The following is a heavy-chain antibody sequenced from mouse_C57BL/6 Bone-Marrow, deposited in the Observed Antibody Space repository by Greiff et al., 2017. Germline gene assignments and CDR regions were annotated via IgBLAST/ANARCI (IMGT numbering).Heavy chain of an antibody. V-gene: IGHV5-6*01. Sequence: VQLKESGGDLVKPGGSLKLSCAASGFTFSSYGMSWVRQTPDKRLEWVATISSGGSYTYYPDSVKGRFTISRDNAKNTLYLQMSSLKSEDTAMYVCSSLPITTVVGFDYWGQGTTLTVSS. J-gene: IGHJ2*01. CDR1: GFTFSSYG. D-gene: IGHD1-1*01. CDR2: ISSGGSYT. CDR3: SSLPITTVVGFDY.